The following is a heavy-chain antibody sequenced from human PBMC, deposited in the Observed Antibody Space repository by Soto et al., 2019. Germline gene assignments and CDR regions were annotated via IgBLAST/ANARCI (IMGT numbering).Heavy chain of an antibody. CDR3: ARDLRTFAVADNWFCP. V-gene: IGHV3-11*01. CDR2: ISSSGSTI. Sequence: QVQLVESGGGLVKPGGSLRLSCAASGFTFSDYYMSWIRQPPGKGLEWVSYISSSGSTIYYADSVKGRFTISRDNAKNSLYLQMNSLRAEDTAVDYCARDLRTFAVADNWFCPWGQGTLVTVSA. J-gene: IGHJ5*02. CDR1: GFTFSDYY. D-gene: IGHD6-19*01.